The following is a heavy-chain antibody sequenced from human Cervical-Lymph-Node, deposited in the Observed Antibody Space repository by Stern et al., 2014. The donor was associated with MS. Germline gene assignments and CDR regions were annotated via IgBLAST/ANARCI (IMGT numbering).Heavy chain of an antibody. CDR2: MNPNRGST. J-gene: IGHJ5*01. V-gene: IGHV1-8*01. CDR1: GYTFTSYD. D-gene: IGHD6-19*01. Sequence: MQLVESGAEVKKPGASVKVSCKVSGYTFTSYDIHWVRQTAGHGLEWLGWMNPNRGSTGYGQKFQGRITMTGDTSTRTAYLELRSLRSDDTAVYYCARGLVTYSSGWFDFWGQGTQVSVSS. CDR3: ARGLVTYSSGWFDF.